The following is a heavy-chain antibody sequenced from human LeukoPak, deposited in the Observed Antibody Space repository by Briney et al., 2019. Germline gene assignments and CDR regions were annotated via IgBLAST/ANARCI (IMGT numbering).Heavy chain of an antibody. V-gene: IGHV1-69*13. CDR2: IIPIFGTA. Sequence: ASVKVSCKASGGTFSSYAISWVRQAPGQGLEWMGGIIPIFGTANYAQEFQGRVTITADESTSTAYMELSSLRSEDTAVYYCARGYYDSSGYLGWFDPWGQGTLVTVSS. J-gene: IGHJ5*02. D-gene: IGHD3-22*01. CDR1: GGTFSSYA. CDR3: ARGYYDSSGYLGWFDP.